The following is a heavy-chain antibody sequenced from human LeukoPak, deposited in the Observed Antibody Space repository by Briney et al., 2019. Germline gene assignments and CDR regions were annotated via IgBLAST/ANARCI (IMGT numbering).Heavy chain of an antibody. D-gene: IGHD4-23*01. CDR2: VNSDGSRT. J-gene: IGHJ4*02. CDR1: GFTFSNYW. CDR3: AREERLRWTAY. V-gene: IGHV3-74*03. Sequence: GGSLRLSCAASGFTFSNYWLHWVRQAPGKGLVWVSRVNSDGSRTTYTDSVKGRFTISRDNAKNTLYLQMNSLRAEDTAVYYCAREERLRWTAYWGQGTLVTVSS.